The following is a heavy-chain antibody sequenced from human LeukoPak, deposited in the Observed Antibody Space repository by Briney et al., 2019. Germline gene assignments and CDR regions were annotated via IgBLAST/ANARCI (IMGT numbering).Heavy chain of an antibody. CDR2: IYHSGST. D-gene: IGHD6-6*01. J-gene: IGHJ4*02. V-gene: IGHV4-38-2*02. Sequence: SETLSLTCNVSGYSISSGYYWGWIRQPPGKGLEWIGSIYHSGSTYYNPSLKSRVNILVDTSKNQFSLKLISVTAADTAVYYCARGPTGYSSSSLYFGYWGQGTLVTVSS. CDR3: ARGPTGYSSSSLYFGY. CDR1: GYSISSGYY.